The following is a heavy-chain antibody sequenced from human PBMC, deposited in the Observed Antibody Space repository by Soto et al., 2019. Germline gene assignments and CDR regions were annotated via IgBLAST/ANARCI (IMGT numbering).Heavy chain of an antibody. Sequence: QVQLQQSGPRLVKPSETLSLTCTVSSGPDRSHNWGWIRQPPGRGLEWIGYVYSTGDTAYNPSLRGRVTMSADTSTNDISLTLNSVTAADTAVYYCVRQGIDYLHGLVDVWGQGTTVSVSS. V-gene: IGHV4-59*08. CDR1: SGPDRSHN. CDR2: VYSTGDT. J-gene: IGHJ6*02. CDR3: VRQGIDYLHGLVDV. D-gene: IGHD4-17*01.